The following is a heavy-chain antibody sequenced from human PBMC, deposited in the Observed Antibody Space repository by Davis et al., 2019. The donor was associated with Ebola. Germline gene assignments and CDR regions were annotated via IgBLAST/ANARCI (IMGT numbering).Heavy chain of an antibody. V-gene: IGHV1-18*01. D-gene: IGHD6-19*01. CDR2: ISADSSKT. J-gene: IGHJ4*02. Sequence: ASVKVSCKASGYTFTSYGINWVRQAPGQGLEWMGWISADSSKTDYAQNLQGRVTMTTDTSTSTAYMELVSLTSDDTAVYYCATTSTTGWPYWGQGALVTVSS. CDR1: GYTFTSYG. CDR3: ATTSTTGWPY.